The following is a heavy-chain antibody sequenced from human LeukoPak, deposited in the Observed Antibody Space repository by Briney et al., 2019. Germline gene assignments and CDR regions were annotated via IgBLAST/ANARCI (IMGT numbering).Heavy chain of an antibody. CDR3: ARTLNRLRGFDP. V-gene: IGHV5-51*07. CDR1: SWNFITSN. CDR2: IFPGDSET. Sequence: GESPQISCKDFSWNFITSNAGWVHQMPGTRLEWMGIIFPGDSETRYSPTFQGQATISADKSTNTVYLQWGSLKASDTAIYYCARTLNRLRGFDPWGRGTLVTVHS. J-gene: IGHJ5*02.